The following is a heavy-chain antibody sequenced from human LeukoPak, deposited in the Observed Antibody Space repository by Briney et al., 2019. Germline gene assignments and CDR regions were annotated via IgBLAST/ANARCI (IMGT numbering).Heavy chain of an antibody. J-gene: IGHJ4*02. D-gene: IGHD3-10*01. V-gene: IGHV3-30*02. CDR3: AKDYGSGSYFDY. CDR2: IRYDGSNK. CDR1: GFTFSSYG. Sequence: GGSLKLSCAASGFTFSSYGMHWFRQAPGKGLKGVAFIRYDGSNKYYADSVKGRFTISRDNSKNTLYLQMNSLRAEDTAVYYCAKDYGSGSYFDYWGQGTLVTVSS.